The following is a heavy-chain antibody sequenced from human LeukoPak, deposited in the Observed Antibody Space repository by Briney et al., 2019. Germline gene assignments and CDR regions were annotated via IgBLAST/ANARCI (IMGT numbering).Heavy chain of an antibody. V-gene: IGHV1-69*04. D-gene: IGHD3-9*01. CDR3: ARGSIATYYDILTGYATFDY. Sequence: GASVKVSCKASGGTFSSYAISWVRQAPGQGLEWMGRIIPILGIANYAQKFQGRVTITADKSTSTVYMELRSLRSDDTAVYYCARGSIATYYDILTGYATFDYWGQGTLVTVSS. J-gene: IGHJ4*02. CDR1: GGTFSSYA. CDR2: IIPILGIA.